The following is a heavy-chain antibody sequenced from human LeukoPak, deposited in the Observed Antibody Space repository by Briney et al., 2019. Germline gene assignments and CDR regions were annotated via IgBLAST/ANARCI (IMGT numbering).Heavy chain of an antibody. CDR2: IDPSDSYT. Sequence: GESLKISCKGSGYSFTSYWISWVRQMPGKGLEWMGRIDPSDSYTNYSPSFQGHVTISADKSISTAYLQWSSLKASDTAMYYCARHGTYSEMAVVIDYWGQGTLVTVSS. V-gene: IGHV5-10-1*01. CDR1: GYSFTSYW. D-gene: IGHD5-24*01. J-gene: IGHJ4*02. CDR3: ARHGTYSEMAVVIDY.